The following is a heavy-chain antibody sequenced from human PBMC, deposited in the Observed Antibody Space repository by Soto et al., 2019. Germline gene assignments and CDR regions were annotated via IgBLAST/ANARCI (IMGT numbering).Heavy chain of an antibody. CDR3: ATVRFETWFDP. CDR1: GYTFTSYG. D-gene: IGHD3-16*01. V-gene: IGHV1-18*01. Sequence: APVKVSCKASGYTFTSYGISWVRQAPGQGLEWMGWFNPEDGETNYAQKFQGRVTMTEDTSTDTAYMELSSLRSEDTAVYYCATVRFETWFDPWGQGTLVTVSS. CDR2: FNPEDGET. J-gene: IGHJ5*02.